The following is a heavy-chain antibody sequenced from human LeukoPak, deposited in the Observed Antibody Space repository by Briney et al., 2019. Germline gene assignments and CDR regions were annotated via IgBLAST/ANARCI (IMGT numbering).Heavy chain of an antibody. V-gene: IGHV4-34*01. CDR2: ISHSGST. J-gene: IGHJ4*02. CDR1: GGSFSGYY. Sequence: SETLSLTCAVYGGSFSGYYWSWIRQPPGKGVKWIGSISHSGSTYYNPSLKSRVTISVDTSKNQFSLKLSSLTAADTAVYYCARLRRSRLAEFDYWGQGTLVTVSS. D-gene: IGHD3-3*02. CDR3: ARLRRSRLAEFDY.